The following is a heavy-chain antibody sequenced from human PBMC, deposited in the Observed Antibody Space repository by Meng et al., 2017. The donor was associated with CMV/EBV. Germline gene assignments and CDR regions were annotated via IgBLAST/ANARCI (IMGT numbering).Heavy chain of an antibody. D-gene: IGHD3-3*01. Sequence: SETLSLTCTVSGGSISSYYWSWIRQPPGKGLEWIGYIYYSGSTNYNPSLKSRVTISVDTSKNQFSLKLSSVTAADTAVYYCARASYDFWSGYCSLYFDYWGQGTLVTVSS. J-gene: IGHJ4*02. V-gene: IGHV4-59*01. CDR1: GGSISSYY. CDR2: IYYSGST. CDR3: ARASYDFWSGYCSLYFDY.